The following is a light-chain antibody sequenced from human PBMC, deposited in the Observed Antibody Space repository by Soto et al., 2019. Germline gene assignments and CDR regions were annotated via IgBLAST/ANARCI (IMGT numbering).Light chain of an antibody. CDR2: LGS. V-gene: IGKV2-28*01. CDR3: MQALESRT. J-gene: IGKJ1*01. Sequence: DIVLTQSPLSLPVTRGEPASISCRSSQSLLYSNGYNYLDWYLQKPGQSPQLLIYLGSNRASGVPDRFSGSGSGTDFTLKISRVEAEDVGVYYCMQALESRTYGQGTKVEIK. CDR1: QSLLYSNGYNY.